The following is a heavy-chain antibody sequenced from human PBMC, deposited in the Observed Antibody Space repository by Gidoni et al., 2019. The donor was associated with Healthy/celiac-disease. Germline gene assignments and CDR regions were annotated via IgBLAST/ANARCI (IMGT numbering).Heavy chain of an antibody. CDR3: TRLTSSGWPG. J-gene: IGHJ4*02. CDR1: GFTFSGSA. CDR2: IRSKANSYAT. D-gene: IGHD6-19*01. Sequence: EVQLVESGGGLVQPGGSLKLSCAAPGFTFSGSAMHWVRQASGKGLEWVGRIRSKANSYATAYAASVKGRFTISRDDSKNTAYLQMNSLKTEDTAVYYCTRLTSSGWPGWGQGTLVTVSS. V-gene: IGHV3-73*02.